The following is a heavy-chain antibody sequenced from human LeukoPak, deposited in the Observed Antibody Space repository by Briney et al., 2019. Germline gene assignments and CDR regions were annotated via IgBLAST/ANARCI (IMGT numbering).Heavy chain of an antibody. CDR3: ARGSGSRFDY. CDR2: ISSSSSYI. Sequence: GGSLRLSCVISGFSVGRKYMSWVRQAPGKGLEWVSSISSSSSYIYYADSVKGRFTISRDNAKNSLYLQMNSLRAEDTAVYYCARGSGSRFDYWGQGTLVTVSS. J-gene: IGHJ4*02. V-gene: IGHV3-21*01. CDR1: GFSVGRKY. D-gene: IGHD3-10*01.